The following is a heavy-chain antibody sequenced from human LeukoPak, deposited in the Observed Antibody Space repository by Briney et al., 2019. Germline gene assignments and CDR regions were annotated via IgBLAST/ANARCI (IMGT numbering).Heavy chain of an antibody. D-gene: IGHD5-18*01. CDR2: HYPGDCGT. CDR3: ARLVPGYSYGNAFYI. V-gene: IGHV5-51*01. CDR1: GYSFTSYW. J-gene: IGHJ3*02. Sequence: GESLNIPCQGSGYSFTSYWLGWVRPTPGKGLGWMGIHYPGDCGTRYSPPFQRHVTTTADNSISTAYLQWSSPKAADTAMYYCARLVPGYSYGNAFYIWGQGKRATVSS.